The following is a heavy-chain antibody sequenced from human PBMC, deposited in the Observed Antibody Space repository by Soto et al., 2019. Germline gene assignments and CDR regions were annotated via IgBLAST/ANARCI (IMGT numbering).Heavy chain of an antibody. CDR3: ARAGGSGRSTSCYDWFDP. J-gene: IGHJ5*02. Sequence: QVQLVQSGAEVKKPGASVKVSCKASGYTFTSYYMHWVRQAPGQGLDGMGIINPSGGSTSYAQKFQGRVPMTRDTSTSTGYMELGCLRAEDPAVYYCARAGGSGRSTSCYDWFDPWGQGTLVTVSS. CDR2: INPSGGST. CDR1: GYTFTSYY. V-gene: IGHV1-46*01. D-gene: IGHD2-2*03.